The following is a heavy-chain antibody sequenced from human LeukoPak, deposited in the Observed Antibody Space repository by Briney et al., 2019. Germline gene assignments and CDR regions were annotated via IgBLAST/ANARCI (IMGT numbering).Heavy chain of an antibody. J-gene: IGHJ4*02. D-gene: IGHD3-10*01. Sequence: GGSLRLSCAASGFTFSSCGMHWVRQAPGKGLEGVGVITYDGDTRYFEDSVKGRFTISRDTSKSTLYLQMNSLGAEDTAVYYCVKEQGSGYYRTADYWGQGALVTVSS. CDR1: GFTFSSCG. CDR3: VKEQGSGYYRTADY. V-gene: IGHV3-30*18. CDR2: ITYDGDTR.